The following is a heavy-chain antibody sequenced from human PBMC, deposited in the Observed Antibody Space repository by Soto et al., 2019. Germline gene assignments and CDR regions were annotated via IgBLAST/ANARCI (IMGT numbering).Heavy chain of an antibody. D-gene: IGHD1-1*01. CDR1: GASISGYY. CDR3: VRDGTKTLRDWFDP. V-gene: IGHV4-4*07. Sequence: QVQLQVSGPGLVKPSETLSLTCTVSGASISGYYWSWIRKSAGKGLEWIGRIYATGTTDYNPSLKSRVMMSVDTSKKQFSLKLRSVTAADTAVYYCVRDGTKTLRDWFDPWGQGISVTVSS. J-gene: IGHJ5*02. CDR2: IYATGTT.